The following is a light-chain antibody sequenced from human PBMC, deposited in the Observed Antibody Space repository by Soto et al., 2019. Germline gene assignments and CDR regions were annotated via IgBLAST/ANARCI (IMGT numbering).Light chain of an antibody. CDR2: EVS. J-gene: IGLJ2*01. CDR1: SSDVGGYNY. CDR3: SSYTSSRTLV. Sequence: QSALTQPASASGSPGQSITISCTGSSSDVGGYNYVSWYQQHPGKAPKLMIYEVSNRPSGVSNRFSGSKSGNTASLTISGLQAEDEADYYCSSYTSSRTLVFGGGTKVTVL. V-gene: IGLV2-14*01.